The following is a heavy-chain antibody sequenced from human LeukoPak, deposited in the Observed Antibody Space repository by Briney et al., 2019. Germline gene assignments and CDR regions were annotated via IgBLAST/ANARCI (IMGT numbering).Heavy chain of an antibody. V-gene: IGHV3-23*01. J-gene: IGHJ5*02. CDR1: GFSFSNYA. CDR3: AKGGGYYRSGTYYKNNWFDP. CDR2: ISGSGGTT. Sequence: GGSLRLSCAVSGFSFSNYAMSWVRQAPGKGLEWVSAISGSGGTTYYGDSVKGRFTISRDNSKNTLYLQMNSLRAEDTAVYYCAKGGGYYRSGTYYKNNWFDPWGQGTLVIVSS. D-gene: IGHD3-10*01.